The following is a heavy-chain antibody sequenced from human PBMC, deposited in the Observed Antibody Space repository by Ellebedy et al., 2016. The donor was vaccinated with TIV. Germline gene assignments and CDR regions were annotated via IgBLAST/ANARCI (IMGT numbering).Heavy chain of an antibody. CDR1: GFTFSSYS. CDR2: ISSSSSTI. J-gene: IGHJ4*02. D-gene: IGHD6-13*01. Sequence: GESLKISXAASGFTFSSYSMNWVRQAPGKGLEWVSYISSSSSTIYYADSVKGRFTISRDNAKNSLYLQMNSLRDEDTAVYYCARTESGYSSTWYGNAYYFDYWGQGTLVTVSS. V-gene: IGHV3-48*02. CDR3: ARTESGYSSTWYGNAYYFDY.